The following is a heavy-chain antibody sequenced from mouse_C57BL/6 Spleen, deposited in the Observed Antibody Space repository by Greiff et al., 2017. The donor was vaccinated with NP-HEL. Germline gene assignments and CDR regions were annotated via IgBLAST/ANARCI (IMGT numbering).Heavy chain of an antibody. V-gene: IGHV1-39*01. CDR2: INPNYGTT. CDR1: GYSFTDYN. Sequence: VQLKESGPELVKPGASVKISCKASGYSFTDYNMNWVKQSNGKSLEWIGVINPNYGTTSYNQKFKGKATLTVDQSSSTAYMQLNSLSSEDAAVYYGARYYYYGSSSLAYWGQGTLVTVSA. D-gene: IGHD1-1*01. CDR3: ARYYYYGSSSLAY. J-gene: IGHJ3*01.